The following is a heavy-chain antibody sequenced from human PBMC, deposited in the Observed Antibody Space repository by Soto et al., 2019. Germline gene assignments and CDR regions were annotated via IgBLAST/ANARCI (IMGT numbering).Heavy chain of an antibody. J-gene: IGHJ3*02. V-gene: IGHV3-53*05. CDR3: AKELREYYYDSSGPDPRAFDI. CDR1: GFTVSSTC. Sequence: GGSLRLSCAASGFTVSSTCMSWVRQAPGKGLEWVAVIYNGDKTYYADAVKGRFTISRDNSKNTLYLQMNSLRAEDTAVYYCAKELREYYYDSSGPDPRAFDIWGQGTMVTVSS. CDR2: IYNGDKT. D-gene: IGHD3-22*01.